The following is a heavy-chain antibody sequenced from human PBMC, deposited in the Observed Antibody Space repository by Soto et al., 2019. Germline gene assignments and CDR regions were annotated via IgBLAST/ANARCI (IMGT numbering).Heavy chain of an antibody. Sequence: EVQLLESGGGLVQPGGSLRLSCAASGFTFSSYAMSWVRQAPGKGLEWVSAISGSGGSTYYADSVKGRFTISRDNSKNTLYLQMNSLRAEDTAVYYCAKSTAMAEYYYYGMDVWGQGTTVTVSS. V-gene: IGHV3-23*01. CDR3: AKSTAMAEYYYYGMDV. CDR2: ISGSGGST. D-gene: IGHD5-18*01. J-gene: IGHJ6*02. CDR1: GFTFSSYA.